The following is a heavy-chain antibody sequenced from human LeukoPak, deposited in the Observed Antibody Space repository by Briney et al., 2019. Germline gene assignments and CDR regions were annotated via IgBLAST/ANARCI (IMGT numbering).Heavy chain of an antibody. CDR3: ARTYNTYYFDS. Sequence: PSETLSLTCTVSGGSISSSSYYWGWIRQPPRRGLEWIESIYYSGSTYYNPSLTSRVTISVDTSKNQFSLRLSSVTAADTAVFYCARTYNTYYFDSWGLGALVTVSS. J-gene: IGHJ4*02. D-gene: IGHD1-14*01. CDR1: GGSISSSSYY. CDR2: IYYSGST. V-gene: IGHV4-39*01.